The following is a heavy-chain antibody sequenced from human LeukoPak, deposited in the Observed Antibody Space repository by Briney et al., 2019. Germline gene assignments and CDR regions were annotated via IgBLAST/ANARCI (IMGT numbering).Heavy chain of an antibody. CDR1: GFIFSGYG. J-gene: IGHJ6*02. Sequence: PGGSLRLSCAASGFIFSGYGMHWVRQAPGKGLEWVAVIWFDGSYKYYADSVKGRFTISRDNSKNTMYLQMNSLRAEDTAIYYCARGPTMYGMDVWGQGTTVTVSS. V-gene: IGHV3-33*01. CDR2: IWFDGSYK. CDR3: ARGPTMYGMDV.